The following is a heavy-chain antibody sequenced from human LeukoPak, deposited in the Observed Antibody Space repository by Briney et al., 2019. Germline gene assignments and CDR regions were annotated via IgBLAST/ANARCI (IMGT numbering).Heavy chain of an antibody. J-gene: IGHJ4*02. CDR1: GFTVSSNY. CDR2: IYSGGST. D-gene: IGHD6-13*01. V-gene: IGHV3-53*01. Sequence: GGSLRLSCAVSGFTVSSNYMSWVRQAPGKGLEWVSVIYSGGSTYYADSVKGRFTISRDNSKNTLYLQINSLRAEDTAVYYCARGIAAAGTALYNWGQGTLLTVSS. CDR3: ARGIAAAGTALYN.